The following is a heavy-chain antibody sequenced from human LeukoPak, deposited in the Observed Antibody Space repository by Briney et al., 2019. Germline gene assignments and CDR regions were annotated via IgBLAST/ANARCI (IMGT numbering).Heavy chain of an antibody. Sequence: GASVKVSCKASGGTFSSYAISWVRQAPGQGLECMGGIIPNFGTANSAQKFQGRVTITTDESTSTAYMELSSVRSEGTRVCYCARGEYVSGSYHSWGQGTLVTASS. CDR1: GGTFSSYA. J-gene: IGHJ4*02. CDR3: ARGEYVSGSYHS. V-gene: IGHV1-69*05. CDR2: IIPNFGTA. D-gene: IGHD3-10*01.